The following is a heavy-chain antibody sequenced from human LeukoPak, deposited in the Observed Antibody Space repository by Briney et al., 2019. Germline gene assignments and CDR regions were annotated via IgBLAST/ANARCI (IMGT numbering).Heavy chain of an antibody. V-gene: IGHV3-7*01. D-gene: IGHD3-10*01. CDR1: GFTFSNYL. CDR3: ARHYASGSCWGYHYYMDV. J-gene: IGHJ6*03. Sequence: GGSLRLSRAGSGFTFSNYLMSWVRQAPGKGLEWVANIKLNGSVNYNVDSVKGRFTTSRDNAQKSLYLHMNSLRAEDTAVYCARHYASGSCWGYHYYMDVWGKGTTVTVSS. CDR2: IKLNGSVN.